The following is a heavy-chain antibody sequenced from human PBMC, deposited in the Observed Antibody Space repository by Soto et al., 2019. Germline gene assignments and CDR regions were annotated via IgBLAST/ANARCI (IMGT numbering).Heavy chain of an antibody. D-gene: IGHD3-22*01. CDR3: ARDGSNYDSSGYPYVYFDY. CDR1: GYTFTSYG. Sequence: EASVKVSCKASGYTFTSYGISWVRQAPGQGLEWMGWISAYNGNTNYAQKFQGRVTITADESTSTAYMELSSLRSEDTAVYYCARDGSNYDSSGYPYVYFDYWGQGTLVTVSS. CDR2: ISAYNGNT. J-gene: IGHJ4*02. V-gene: IGHV1-18*01.